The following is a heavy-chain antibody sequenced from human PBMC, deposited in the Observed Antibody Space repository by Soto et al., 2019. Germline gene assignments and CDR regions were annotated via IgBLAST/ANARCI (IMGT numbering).Heavy chain of an antibody. D-gene: IGHD2-15*01. CDR3: SRGGSSGLAY. Sequence: EVQLVASGGGLIQPGGSLRLSCAASGFALSSYWMNWVRQSPGKGLVWVSHINNDGRTTNYANSVKGRFTISRDIAKNSLFLQLNSLRAEDTGIYYCSRGGSSGLAYWGQGTLVTVSS. J-gene: IGHJ4*02. CDR2: INNDGRTT. V-gene: IGHV3-74*01. CDR1: GFALSSYW.